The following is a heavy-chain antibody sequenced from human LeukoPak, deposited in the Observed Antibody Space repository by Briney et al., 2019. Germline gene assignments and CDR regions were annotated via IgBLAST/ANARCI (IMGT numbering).Heavy chain of an antibody. J-gene: IGHJ4*02. Sequence: SVKVSCKASGGTFSSYAISWVRQAPGQGLEWMGGIIPIFGTANYAQKFQGRVTITADESTSTAYMELSSLRSEDTAVYYCAKASRDCSGGSCYDFDYWGQGTLVTVSS. CDR3: AKASRDCSGGSCYDFDY. CDR2: IIPIFGTA. CDR1: GGTFSSYA. V-gene: IGHV1-69*13. D-gene: IGHD2-15*01.